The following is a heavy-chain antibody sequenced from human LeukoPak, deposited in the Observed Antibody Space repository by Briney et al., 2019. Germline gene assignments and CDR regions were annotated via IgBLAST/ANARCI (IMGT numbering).Heavy chain of an antibody. V-gene: IGHV4-61*02. D-gene: IGHD3-9*01. CDR3: AREVSDYDILTGWIDY. Sequence: SQTLSLTCNVSGVSIRSGSYYWSWIRQLAGKGLEWIGRIYTSGTTNYNPSLKSRVTISVGTSKSQFSLKLSSVTAADTAVYYCAREVSDYDILTGWIDYWGQGTLVTVSS. CDR1: GVSIRSGSYY. J-gene: IGHJ4*02. CDR2: IYTSGTT.